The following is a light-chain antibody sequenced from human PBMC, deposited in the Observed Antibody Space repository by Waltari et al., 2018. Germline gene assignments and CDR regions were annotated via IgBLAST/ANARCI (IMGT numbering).Light chain of an antibody. V-gene: IGLV2-23*02. CDR1: SRDPGSDNL. Sequence: QSALTQPASVSGSPGQPITISCSGTSRDPGSDNLVSWYQPHPDRAPQLIVYETTKRPSGVSNRFSGSKSANPASHAISGLQAEDEAEYYCCSYGESGPVIFGRGPKLTVL. CDR2: ETT. CDR3: CSYGESGPVI. J-gene: IGLJ2*01.